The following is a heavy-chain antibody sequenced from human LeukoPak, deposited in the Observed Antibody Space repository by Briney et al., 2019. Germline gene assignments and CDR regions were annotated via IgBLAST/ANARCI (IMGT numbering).Heavy chain of an antibody. Sequence: GGSLRLSCAASGFTFSSYSMNWVRQAPGKGLEWVSSISSSSSYIYYADSAEGRFTISRDNAKNSLYLQMNSLRAEDTAVYYCARGNTDTAMVTLVYWGQGTLVTVSS. CDR2: ISSSSSYI. CDR1: GFTFSSYS. D-gene: IGHD5-18*01. J-gene: IGHJ4*02. V-gene: IGHV3-21*01. CDR3: ARGNTDTAMVTLVY.